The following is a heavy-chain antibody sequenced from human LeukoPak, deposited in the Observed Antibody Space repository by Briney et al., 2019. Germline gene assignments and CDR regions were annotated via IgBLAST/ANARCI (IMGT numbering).Heavy chain of an antibody. D-gene: IGHD2-2*01. CDR3: ARVKASSTSWTFDQ. J-gene: IGHJ4*02. CDR1: GGSTNSYY. Sequence: SETLSLTCSVSGGSTNSYYWSWIRQSGGKELEWIGRIYSSGSTVYNPSLNSRLTMSIDTSKNQFSLTLKSVTATDTAVYYCARVKASSTSWTFDQWGQGALVTASS. CDR2: IYSSGST. V-gene: IGHV4-4*07.